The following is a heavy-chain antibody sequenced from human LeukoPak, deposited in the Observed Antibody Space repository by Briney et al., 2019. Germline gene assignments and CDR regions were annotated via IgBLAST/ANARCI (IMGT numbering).Heavy chain of an antibody. V-gene: IGHV1-18*01. CDR3: ARDRAGSAWYTTFDY. J-gene: IGHJ4*02. D-gene: IGHD6-19*01. CDR1: GYPFDNFG. Sequence: ASVKVSCKASGYPFDNFGLTWVRQAPGQGLEWMGWISTYNGNTNYAQKLQGRVTMTTDTSTSTAYMDLRSLRSDDTAVYYCARDRAGSAWYTTFDYWGQGTLVTVSP. CDR2: ISTYNGNT.